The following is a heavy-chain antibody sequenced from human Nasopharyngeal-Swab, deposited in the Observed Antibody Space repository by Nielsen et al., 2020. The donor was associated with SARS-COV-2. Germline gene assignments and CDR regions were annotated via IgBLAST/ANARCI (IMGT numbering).Heavy chain of an antibody. J-gene: IGHJ4*02. D-gene: IGHD4-11*01. V-gene: IGHV4-39*07. CDR1: GGSISSGGYY. Sequence: SETLSLTCTVSGGSISSGGYYWSWIRQPPGKGLEWIGEINHSGSTNYNPSLKSRVTISVDTSKNQFSLKLSSVTAADTAVYYCARVGFRWTTVTLYYFDYWGQGTLVIVSS. CDR3: ARVGFRWTTVTLYYFDY. CDR2: INHSGST.